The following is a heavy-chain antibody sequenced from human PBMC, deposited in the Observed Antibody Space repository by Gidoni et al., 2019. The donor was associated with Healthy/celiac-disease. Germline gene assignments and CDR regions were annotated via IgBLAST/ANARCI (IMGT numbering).Heavy chain of an antibody. D-gene: IGHD4-4*01. CDR3: ARGGYSNGWFDP. CDR2: ISSSSCYI. J-gene: IGHJ5*02. CDR1: GFTFSVYS. V-gene: IGHV3-21*01. Sequence: EVQLVESGGGLVKPGGSLRLSCAASGFTFSVYSMNWVRQAPGTGLEWVSSISSSSCYISYADSVKGRFTISRDNAKNSLYLQMNSLRAEDTAVYYCARGGYSNGWFDPWGQGTLVTVSS.